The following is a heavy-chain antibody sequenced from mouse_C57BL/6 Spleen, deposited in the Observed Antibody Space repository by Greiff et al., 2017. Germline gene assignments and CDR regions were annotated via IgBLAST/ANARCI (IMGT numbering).Heavy chain of an antibody. CDR3: ARSGSNYEKAWFAY. D-gene: IGHD2-5*01. Sequence: QVQLQQSGAELVKPGASVKISCKASGYAFSSYWMNWVKQRPGKGLEWIGQIYPGDGDTNYNGKFKGKATLTADKSSSTAYMQLSSLTAEDSAVYFCARSGSNYEKAWFAYWGQGTLVTVSA. J-gene: IGHJ3*01. V-gene: IGHV1-80*01. CDR1: GYAFSSYW. CDR2: IYPGDGDT.